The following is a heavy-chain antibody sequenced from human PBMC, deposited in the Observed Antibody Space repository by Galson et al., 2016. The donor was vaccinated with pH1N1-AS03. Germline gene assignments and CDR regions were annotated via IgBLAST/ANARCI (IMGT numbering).Heavy chain of an antibody. D-gene: IGHD3-22*01. CDR1: EGTFSNFG. CDR3: ARDNYYDTGAFYGHFDF. CDR2: FIPIFGTA. J-gene: IGHJ4*02. V-gene: IGHV1-69*06. Sequence: SVKVSCKASEGTFSNFGISWVRQAPGQGLEWMGGFIPIFGTANVAQKFKGRVTITADNLELSSLRSDDTAVYYVARDNYYDTGAFYGHFDFWGQGTLLVVSS.